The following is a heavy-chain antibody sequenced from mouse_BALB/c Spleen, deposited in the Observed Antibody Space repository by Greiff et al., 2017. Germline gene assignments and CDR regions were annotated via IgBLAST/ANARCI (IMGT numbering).Heavy chain of an antibody. CDR3: ARARRDWYFDV. V-gene: IGHV5-9-4*01. D-gene: IGHD3-3*01. Sequence: EVKLMESGGGLVKPGGSLKLSCAASGFTFSSYAMSWVRQSPEKRLEWVAEISSGGSYTYYPDTVTGRFTISRDNAKNTLYLEMSSLRSEDTAMYYCARARRDWYFDVWGAGTTVTVSS. J-gene: IGHJ1*01. CDR1: GFTFSSYA. CDR2: ISSGGSYT.